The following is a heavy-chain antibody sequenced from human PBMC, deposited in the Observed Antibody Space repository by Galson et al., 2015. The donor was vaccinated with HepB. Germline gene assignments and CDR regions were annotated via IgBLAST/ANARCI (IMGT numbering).Heavy chain of an antibody. CDR2: IKSDGSST. V-gene: IGHV3-74*01. Sequence: SLRLSCAASGFTFSSYAMNWVRQVPGKGLVWVSRIKSDGSSTDYADSVKGRFTMSRDNAKNTLYLQMNSLRAEDTAVYYCARGGDYIGVYHYGVDVWGQGTTVTVSS. CDR3: ARGGDYIGVYHYGVDV. CDR1: GFTFSSYA. J-gene: IGHJ6*02. D-gene: IGHD4-17*01.